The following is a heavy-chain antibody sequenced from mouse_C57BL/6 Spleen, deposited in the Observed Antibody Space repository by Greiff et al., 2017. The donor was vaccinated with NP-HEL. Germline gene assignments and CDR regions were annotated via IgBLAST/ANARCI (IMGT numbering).Heavy chain of an antibody. J-gene: IGHJ3*01. CDR3: ARGGGCCVSRSAY. V-gene: IGHV1-4*01. Sequence: QVQLQQSGAELARPGASVKMSCKASGYTFTSYSMHWVKQRPGQGLEWIGYINPSSGDTKYNQKFKYKATLTADKSSSTAYMQLSSLTSEDSAVYYCARGGGCCVSRSAYWGQGTLLTVSA. CDR2: INPSSGDT. CDR1: GYTFTSYS.